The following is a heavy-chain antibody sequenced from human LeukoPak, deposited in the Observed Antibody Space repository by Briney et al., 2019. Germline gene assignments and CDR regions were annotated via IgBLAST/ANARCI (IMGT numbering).Heavy chain of an antibody. V-gene: IGHV4-31*03. D-gene: IGHD3-10*01. J-gene: IGHJ4*02. CDR3: ARAPLLYYFDY. CDR2: IYYSGST. CDR1: GGSISSGGYY. Sequence: SETLSLTCTVSGGSISSGGYYWSWIRQHPGKGLEWIGYIYYSGSTYYNPSLKSRVTISVDTSKNRFSLKLSSVTAADTAVYYCARAPLLYYFDYWGQGTLVTVSS.